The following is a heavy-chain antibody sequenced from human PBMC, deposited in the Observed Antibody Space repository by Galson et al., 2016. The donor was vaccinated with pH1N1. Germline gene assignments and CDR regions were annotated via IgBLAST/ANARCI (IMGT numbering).Heavy chain of an antibody. CDR3: ARAVQNCSGGSCYSFDR. V-gene: IGHV1-69*05. Sequence: SVKVSCKASGYTFSSYAINWVRQARGQGLEWMGGIIPIIGTTKYAQKFQGRVTITTDEVTSTVYMELSSLKSDDTAVYYCARAVQNCSGGSCYSFDRWGQGTLVIVSS. CDR1: GYTFSSYA. D-gene: IGHD2-15*01. CDR2: IIPIIGTT. J-gene: IGHJ5*02.